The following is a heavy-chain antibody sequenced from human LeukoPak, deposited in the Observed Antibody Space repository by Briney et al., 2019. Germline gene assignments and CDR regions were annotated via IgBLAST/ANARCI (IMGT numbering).Heavy chain of an antibody. CDR3: AREGSAADDFDY. V-gene: IGHV3-48*04. Sequence: PGGSLRLSCAASGFTFNTYSMNWVRQAPGKGLEWVSYISTSSGTMYYADSVKGRFTISRDNAQNSLYLQMNSLTAEDTAVYYCAREGSAADDFDYWGQGTLVTVSS. CDR1: GFTFNTYS. J-gene: IGHJ4*02. CDR2: ISTSSGTM. D-gene: IGHD2-2*01.